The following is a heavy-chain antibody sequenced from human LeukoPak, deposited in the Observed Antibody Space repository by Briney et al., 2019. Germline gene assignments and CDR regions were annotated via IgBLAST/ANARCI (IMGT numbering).Heavy chain of an antibody. D-gene: IGHD5-18*01. V-gene: IGHV3-30*04. CDR1: GFTFSSYA. J-gene: IGHJ3*02. CDR2: ISYDGSNK. Sequence: PGGSLRLPCAASGFTFSSYAMHWVRQAPGKGLEWVAVISYDGSNKYYADSVKGRFTISRDNSKNTLYLQMNSLRAEDTAVYYCARDRYSYGRMIDIWGQGTMVTVSS. CDR3: ARDRYSYGRMIDI.